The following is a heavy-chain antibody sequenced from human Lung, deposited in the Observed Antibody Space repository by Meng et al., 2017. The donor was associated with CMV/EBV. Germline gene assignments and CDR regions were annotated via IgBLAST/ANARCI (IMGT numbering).Heavy chain of an antibody. V-gene: IGHV3-7*01. Sequence: LSLTCVASGFTFNTYWMSWVRQAPGKGLEWVANIKQDGSEKYYVGSVKVRFTISRDNAKNSLYLQMNSLRAEDTAVYYCARDPRVKSYVVVPAASDYWGQGTMVTVSS. CDR2: IKQDGSEK. CDR1: GFTFNTYW. J-gene: IGHJ4*02. D-gene: IGHD2-2*01. CDR3: ARDPRVKSYVVVPAASDY.